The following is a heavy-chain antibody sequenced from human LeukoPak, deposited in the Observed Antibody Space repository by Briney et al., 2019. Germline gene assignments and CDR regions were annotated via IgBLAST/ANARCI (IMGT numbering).Heavy chain of an antibody. CDR1: GFTVSSNY. D-gene: IGHD4-17*01. CDR3: ARDLRAGGTWSYGVYFDL. J-gene: IGHJ2*01. V-gene: IGHV3-11*04. CDR2: ISSSGSTI. Sequence: GGSLRLSCAASGFTVSSNYMSWVRQAPGKGLEWVSYISSSGSTIYYADSVKGRFTISRDNAKNSLYLQMNSLRAEDTAVYYCARDLRAGGTWSYGVYFDLWGRGTLVTVSS.